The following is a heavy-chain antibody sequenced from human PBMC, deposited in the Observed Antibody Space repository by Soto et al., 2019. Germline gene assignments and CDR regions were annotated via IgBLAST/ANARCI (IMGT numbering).Heavy chain of an antibody. CDR1: GGSISSSSYY. CDR3: ARFATVTTNYYYGMDV. D-gene: IGHD4-17*01. V-gene: IGHV4-39*01. Sequence: SETLSLTCTVSGGSISSSSYYWGWIRQPPGKGLEWIGSIYYSGSTYYNPSLKSRVTISVDTSKNQFSLKLSSVTAADTAVYYCARFATVTTNYYYGMDVWGQGTTVT. CDR2: IYYSGST. J-gene: IGHJ6*02.